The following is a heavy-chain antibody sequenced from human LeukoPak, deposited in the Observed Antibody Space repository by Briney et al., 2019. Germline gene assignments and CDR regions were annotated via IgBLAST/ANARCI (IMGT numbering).Heavy chain of an antibody. D-gene: IGHD1-1*01. V-gene: IGHV1-2*02. J-gene: IGHJ5*02. CDR1: GYTFTGCY. CDR3: ARDPHWNDVAFDP. CDR2: INPNSGGT. Sequence: GASVKVSCKASGYTFTGCYMHWVRQAPGQGLEWMGWINPNSGGTNYAQKFQGRVTMTRDTSISTAYMELSRLRSDDTAVYYCARDPHWNDVAFDPWGQGTLVTVSS.